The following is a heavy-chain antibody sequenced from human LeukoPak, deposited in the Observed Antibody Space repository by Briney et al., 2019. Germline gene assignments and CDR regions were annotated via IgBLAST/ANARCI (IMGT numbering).Heavy chain of an antibody. CDR2: MNQEGSEK. CDR3: ARDSKAYTSPDY. D-gene: IGHD2-2*02. CDR1: GFTFSSLW. Sequence: GGSLRLSCAASGFTFSSLWMSWVRQAPGKGLECVANMNQEGSEKYYVDSVKGRFTISRDNARNSLFLQMNSLRDEDTAVYYCARDSKAYTSPDYWGQGTLVTVSS. J-gene: IGHJ4*02. V-gene: IGHV3-7*05.